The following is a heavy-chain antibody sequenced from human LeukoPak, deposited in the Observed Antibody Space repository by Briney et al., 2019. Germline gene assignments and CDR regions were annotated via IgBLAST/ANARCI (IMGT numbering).Heavy chain of an antibody. D-gene: IGHD2-2*01. V-gene: IGHV3-21*01. J-gene: IGHJ4*02. CDR3: ARLPSQGVDY. Sequence: GGSLRLSCAASRFTFSSYSMNWVRQAPGKGLEWVSSISSSSSYIYYADSVKGRFTISRDNAKNSLYLQMNSLRAEDTAVYYCARLPSQGVDYWGQGTLVTVSS. CDR1: RFTFSSYS. CDR2: ISSSSSYI.